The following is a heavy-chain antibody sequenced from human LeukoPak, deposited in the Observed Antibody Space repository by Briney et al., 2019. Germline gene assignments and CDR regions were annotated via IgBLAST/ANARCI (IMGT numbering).Heavy chain of an antibody. D-gene: IGHD2-2*01. Sequence: QPGGSLRLSCAASGFTFSSFAMNWVRQAPGKGLEWVSGIVGSGGSTYYADSVKGRFTISRDNSKNTLYLQMNSLRAEDTAVYYCTKDQDYFVVVPTNRFDPWGQGTLVTVSS. CDR3: TKDQDYFVVVPTNRFDP. CDR1: GFTFSSFA. J-gene: IGHJ5*02. V-gene: IGHV3-23*01. CDR2: IVGSGGST.